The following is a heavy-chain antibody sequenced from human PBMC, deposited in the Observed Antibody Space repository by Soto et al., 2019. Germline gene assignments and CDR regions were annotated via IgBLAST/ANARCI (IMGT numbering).Heavy chain of an antibody. CDR3: TRTPRLGYCSGGSCPDWFDP. CDR2: IRSKAYGGTT. CDR1: GFSFGDYA. D-gene: IGHD2-15*01. V-gene: IGHV3-49*03. J-gene: IGHJ5*02. Sequence: PGGSLRLSCTASGFSFGDYAMSWFRQAPGKGLEWVGFIRSKAYGGTTEYAASVKGRFTISRDDSKSIAYLQMNSLKTEDTAVYYCTRTPRLGYCSGGSCPDWFDPWGQGTLVTVSS.